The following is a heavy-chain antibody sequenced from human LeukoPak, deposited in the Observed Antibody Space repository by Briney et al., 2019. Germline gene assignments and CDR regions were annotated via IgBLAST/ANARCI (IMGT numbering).Heavy chain of an antibody. CDR1: GFTFSSYA. J-gene: IGHJ4*02. Sequence: TGGSLRLSCAASGFTFSSYAMTWVRQAPGKGLEWVSTLSGSGSNTYYADSVKGRFSISRDNSQSTLYLQMNSLRAEDTAVYYCAKFRAAAGPRDFDYWGQGTLVTVSP. V-gene: IGHV3-23*01. D-gene: IGHD6-13*01. CDR3: AKFRAAAGPRDFDY. CDR2: LSGSGSNT.